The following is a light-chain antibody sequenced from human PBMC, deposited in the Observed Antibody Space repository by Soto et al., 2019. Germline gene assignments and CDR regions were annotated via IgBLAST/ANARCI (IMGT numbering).Light chain of an antibody. Sequence: EIVMTQSPATLSVSPGERATLSCGASQSVSSSLAWYQQKPGQAPRLLIYGASTRATGIPARFSGSGSGTEFTLTISSLQSEDFAVYYCQQYNNWPPLTFGQGTRLEIK. CDR1: QSVSSS. CDR2: GAS. V-gene: IGKV3-15*01. J-gene: IGKJ5*01. CDR3: QQYNNWPPLT.